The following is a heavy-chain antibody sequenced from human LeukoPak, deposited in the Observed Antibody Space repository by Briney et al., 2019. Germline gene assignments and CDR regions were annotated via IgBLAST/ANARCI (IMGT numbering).Heavy chain of an antibody. CDR2: IYSGGTT. Sequence: GGSLRLSCGASGFTVSSNYMSWVRQAPGKGLEWVSVIYSGGTTFYADSVKGRFTISRDSSKNTLYLQMDSLRAEDTAVYYCARNAPYFDSSTYYYNWFDPWGQGTLVTVSS. CDR3: ARNAPYFDSSTYYYNWFDP. J-gene: IGHJ5*02. CDR1: GFTVSSNY. D-gene: IGHD3-22*01. V-gene: IGHV3-66*01.